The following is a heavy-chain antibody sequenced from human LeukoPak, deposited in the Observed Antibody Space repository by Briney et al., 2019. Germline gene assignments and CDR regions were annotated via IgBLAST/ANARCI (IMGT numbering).Heavy chain of an antibody. J-gene: IGHJ6*03. CDR3: ARGRAFRKYQPLWGLYYYYYMDV. CDR1: GYTFTSYD. D-gene: IGHD2-2*01. V-gene: IGHV1-8*01. Sequence: GASVKVSCKASGYTFTSYDINWVRQATGQGLEWMGWMNPNSGNTGYAQKFQGRVTMTRNTSISTAYTELSSLRSEDTAVYYCARGRAFRKYQPLWGLYYYYYMDVWGKGTTVTVSS. CDR2: MNPNSGNT.